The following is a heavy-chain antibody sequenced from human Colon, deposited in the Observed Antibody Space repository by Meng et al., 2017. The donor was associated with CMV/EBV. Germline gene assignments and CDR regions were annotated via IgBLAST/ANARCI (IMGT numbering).Heavy chain of an antibody. CDR3: DVSDF. V-gene: IGHV3-23*01. CDR2: INESGGRT. J-gene: IGHJ4*02. Sequence: GGSLRLSCAASGFTFSTYAMGWARQAPGKGLEWVSTINESGGRTHYADSVKGRFSISRDYSKNMLYLQMNGLRAEDTAVYYCDVSDFWGQGTLVTVSS. CDR1: GFTFSTYA.